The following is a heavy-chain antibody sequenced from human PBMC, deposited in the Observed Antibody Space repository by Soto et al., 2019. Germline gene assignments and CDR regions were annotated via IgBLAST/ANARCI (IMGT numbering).Heavy chain of an antibody. Sequence: QVQLVQSGAEVKKPGSSVRVSCKASGTIFSSYTISWMRQAPGQGLEWMGRIIPILGETNSAQKFQGRVTLTADKSTNTAYMQLNSLRSEDTAVYYCARGLGGRMDDWGQGTTVTVSS. V-gene: IGHV1-69*08. D-gene: IGHD3-16*01. CDR3: ARGLGGRMDD. CDR2: IIPILGET. J-gene: IGHJ6*02. CDR1: GTIFSSYT.